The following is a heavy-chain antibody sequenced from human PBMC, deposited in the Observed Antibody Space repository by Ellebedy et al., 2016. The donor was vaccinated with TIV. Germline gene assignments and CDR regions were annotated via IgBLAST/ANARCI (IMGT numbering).Heavy chain of an antibody. D-gene: IGHD3-9*01. V-gene: IGHV4-39*07. CDR1: GASINSSSYY. Sequence: MPSETLSLTCTVSGASINSSSYYWNWNRQPPGTGLEWVGTIHYNGYTYYNPSLQSRVTISVDSSKNQFSLKLSSVTASDTAIYYCAGDGVLGSFDWVTTEWGQGTLAAVSS. CDR3: AGDGVLGSFDWVTTE. CDR2: IHYNGYT. J-gene: IGHJ4*02.